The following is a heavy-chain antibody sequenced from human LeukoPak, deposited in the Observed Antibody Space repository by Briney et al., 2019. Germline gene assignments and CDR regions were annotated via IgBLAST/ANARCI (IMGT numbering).Heavy chain of an antibody. Sequence: GGSLRLSCAASGFTFSDYYMTWIRQAPGKGLEWISYISTSDGTIYYADSVKGRFNISRDNAKNSLYLQMNSLRAEDTAVYYCARDAIDSSGFDFDYWGQGTLVTVSS. CDR3: ARDAIDSSGFDFDY. CDR2: ISTSDGTI. CDR1: GFTFSDYY. V-gene: IGHV3-11*01. J-gene: IGHJ4*02. D-gene: IGHD3-22*01.